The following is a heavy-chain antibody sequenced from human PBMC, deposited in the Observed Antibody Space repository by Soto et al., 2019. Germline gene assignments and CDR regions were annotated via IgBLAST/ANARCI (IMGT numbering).Heavy chain of an antibody. Sequence: SETLSLTXTVSGGSISSGGYYWSWIRQHPGKGLEWIGYIYYSGSTYHNPSLKSRVTISVDTSKNQFSLKLSSVTAADTAVYYCARAYSSSPTYYYYGMDVWGQGTTVTVSS. J-gene: IGHJ6*02. CDR2: IYYSGST. V-gene: IGHV4-31*02. D-gene: IGHD6-6*01. CDR3: ARAYSSSPTYYYYGMDV. CDR1: GGSISSGGYY.